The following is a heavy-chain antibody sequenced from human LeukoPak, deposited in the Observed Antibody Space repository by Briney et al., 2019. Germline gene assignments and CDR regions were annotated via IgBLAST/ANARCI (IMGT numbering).Heavy chain of an antibody. V-gene: IGHV3-7*01. CDR2: IGRDGSEI. Sequence: PGGSLRLSCVASGFIFSSYWMSWVRQAPGKGLEWVANIGRDGSEIKYVDSVKGRFSISRDNAKNSLDLQINSLRAEDSAVYYCARDIAVESWFDPWGQGTLVTVSS. D-gene: IGHD6-19*01. CDR3: ARDIAVESWFDP. J-gene: IGHJ5*02. CDR1: GFIFSSYW.